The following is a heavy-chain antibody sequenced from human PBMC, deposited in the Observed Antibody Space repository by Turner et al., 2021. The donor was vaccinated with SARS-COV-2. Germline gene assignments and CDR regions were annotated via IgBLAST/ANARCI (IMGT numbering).Heavy chain of an antibody. CDR2: VSYDWSS. D-gene: IGHD2-21*02. V-gene: IGHV4-59*01. CDR3: ASGSGSYSAWYFDY. J-gene: IGHJ4*02. Sequence: QVQLQESGPGLVKPSETLSLTCSVAGGSITSYYWSWIRQAPGKGLEWIGYVSYDWSSNYNPSLKSRVTISVDTSKNQFSLKLTSVTAADTAVYYCASGSGSYSAWYFDYWGQGTLVTVSS. CDR1: GGSITSYY.